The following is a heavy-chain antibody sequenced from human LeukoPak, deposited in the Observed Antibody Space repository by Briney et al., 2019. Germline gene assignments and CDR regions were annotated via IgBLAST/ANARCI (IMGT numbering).Heavy chain of an antibody. D-gene: IGHD3-10*01. Sequence: SETLSLTCTVSGGSISSYYWSWIRQPPGKGLEWIGYIYYSGSTNYNPSLKSRVTISVGTSKNQFSLKLSSVTAADTAVYYCARDLRGLDYWGQGTLVTASS. CDR2: IYYSGST. CDR1: GGSISSYY. V-gene: IGHV4-59*01. CDR3: ARDLRGLDY. J-gene: IGHJ4*02.